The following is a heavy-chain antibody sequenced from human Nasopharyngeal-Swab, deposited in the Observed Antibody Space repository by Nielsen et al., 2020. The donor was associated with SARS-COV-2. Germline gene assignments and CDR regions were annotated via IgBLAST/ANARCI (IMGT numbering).Heavy chain of an antibody. CDR2: ISGSGSNI. J-gene: IGHJ4*02. CDR3: AKDGGGWYTSGWYYFDS. V-gene: IGHV3-23*01. D-gene: IGHD6-19*01. CDR1: GFTFGNYD. Sequence: GESLKISCAASGFTFGNYDMSWVRQPPGRGLEWVSSISGSGSNIYYRDSVKGRFTISRDNSQNTLYLQMNSLRAGDTALYYCAKDGGGWYTSGWYYFDSWGQQILVTVSS.